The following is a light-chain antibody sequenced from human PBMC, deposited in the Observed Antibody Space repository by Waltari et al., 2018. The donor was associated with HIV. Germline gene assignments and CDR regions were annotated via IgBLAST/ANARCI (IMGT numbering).Light chain of an antibody. CDR2: EVS. V-gene: IGLV2-14*01. J-gene: IGLJ1*01. Sequence: QSALPQPASVSGSPGQSITISCTGTSRDVGGHNYVSWYQQHPGKAPKLLIYEVSNRPSGVSNRFSGSKSGNTASMTISGLQAEDEADYYCNSYRSSTTPCVFGTGTKVTVL. CDR3: NSYRSSTTPCV. CDR1: SRDVGGHNY.